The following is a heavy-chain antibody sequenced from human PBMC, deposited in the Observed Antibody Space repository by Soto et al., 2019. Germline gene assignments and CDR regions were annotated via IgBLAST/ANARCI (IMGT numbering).Heavy chain of an antibody. J-gene: IGHJ6*02. CDR2: INYSGST. Sequence: PSETLSLTCAVYGGSFSGYYWTWIRQPPGKGLEWIGEINYSGSTNYNPSLKSRVTISVDTSKNQFSLKLSSVTAADTAVYYCARDRGDNSGYDYYYYGMDVWGQGTTVTVSS. V-gene: IGHV4-34*01. CDR1: GGSFSGYY. CDR3: ARDRGDNSGYDYYYYGMDV. D-gene: IGHD5-12*01.